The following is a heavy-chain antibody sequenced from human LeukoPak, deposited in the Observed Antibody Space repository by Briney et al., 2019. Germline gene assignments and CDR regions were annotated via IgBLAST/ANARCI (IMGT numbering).Heavy chain of an antibody. V-gene: IGHV5-51*01. Sequence: GASPQTSCNGSGYRFTRYWMGWGRPRPGKGLEWMGIIYPGDSDTRYSPSFQGQVTISADKSISTAYLQWSSLKASDTAMYYCARRDRDGYNFDYWGQGTLVTVSS. CDR2: IYPGDSDT. J-gene: IGHJ4*02. CDR1: GYRFTRYW. CDR3: ARRDRDGYNFDY. D-gene: IGHD5-24*01.